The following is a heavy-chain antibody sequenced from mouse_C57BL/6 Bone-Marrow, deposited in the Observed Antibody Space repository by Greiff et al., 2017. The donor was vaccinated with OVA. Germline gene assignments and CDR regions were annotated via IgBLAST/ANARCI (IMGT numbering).Heavy chain of an antibody. V-gene: IGHV1-54*01. Sequence: QVQLKQSGAELVRPGTSVKVSCKASGYAFTNYLLEWVKQRPGQGLEWIGVINPGSGGTNYNEKFKGKATLTADKSSSTAYMQLSSLTSEDSAVYFCARSGVFDYWGQGTTLTVSS. CDR2: INPGSGGT. CDR1: GYAFTNYL. CDR3: ARSGVFDY. J-gene: IGHJ2*01. D-gene: IGHD3-1*01.